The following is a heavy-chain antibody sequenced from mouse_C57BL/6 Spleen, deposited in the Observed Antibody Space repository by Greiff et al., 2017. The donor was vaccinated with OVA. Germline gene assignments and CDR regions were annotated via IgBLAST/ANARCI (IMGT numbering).Heavy chain of an antibody. J-gene: IGHJ4*01. Sequence: VQLQQPGAELVKPGASVKMSCKASGYTFTSYWITWVKQRPGQGLEWIGDIYPGSGSTNYNEKFKSKATLTVDTSSSTAYMQLSSLTSEDSAVYYCARVYYDYDAGGNYAMDDWGQGTSVTVSS. CDR2: IYPGSGST. CDR1: GYTFTSYW. D-gene: IGHD2-4*01. CDR3: ARVYYDYDAGGNYAMDD. V-gene: IGHV1-55*01.